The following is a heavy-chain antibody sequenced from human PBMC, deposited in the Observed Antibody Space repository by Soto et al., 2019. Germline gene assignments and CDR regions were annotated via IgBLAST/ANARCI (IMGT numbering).Heavy chain of an antibody. Sequence: AASVKVSCKASGGTFSSYAISWVRQAPGQGLEWMGGIIPIFGTANYAQKFQGRVTITADKSTSTAYMELSSLRSEDTAAYYCARDASSGWRNDAFDIWGQGTMVTVSS. CDR1: GGTFSSYA. J-gene: IGHJ3*02. CDR2: IIPIFGTA. CDR3: ARDASSGWRNDAFDI. V-gene: IGHV1-69*06. D-gene: IGHD6-19*01.